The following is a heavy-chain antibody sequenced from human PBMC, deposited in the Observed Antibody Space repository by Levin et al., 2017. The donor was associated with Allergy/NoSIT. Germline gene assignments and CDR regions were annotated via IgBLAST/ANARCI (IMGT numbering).Heavy chain of an antibody. CDR3: ARDSYYYDSRGPAAFDI. J-gene: IGHJ3*02. V-gene: IGHV3-21*01. Sequence: SGGSLRLSCAASGFTFSSYSMNWVRQAPGKGLEWVSSISSSSSYIYYADSVKGRFTISRDNAKNSLYLQMNSLRAEDTAVYYCARDSYYYDSRGPAAFDIWGQGTMVTVSS. CDR2: ISSSSSYI. D-gene: IGHD3-22*01. CDR1: GFTFSSYS.